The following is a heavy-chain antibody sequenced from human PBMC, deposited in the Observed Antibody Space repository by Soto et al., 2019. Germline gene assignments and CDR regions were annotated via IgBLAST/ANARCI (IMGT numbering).Heavy chain of an antibody. D-gene: IGHD3-9*01. J-gene: IGHJ4*02. Sequence: SGPTLVNPTAPLTLTCTVSGFSLSNARMGVSWIRQPPGKALEWLAHIFSNDEKSYSTSLKSRLTISKDTSKSQVVLTMSNMDPVDTATYYCARNSHFDWLLYDYWGQGTLVTVSS. CDR2: IFSNDEK. V-gene: IGHV2-26*01. CDR3: ARNSHFDWLLYDY. CDR1: GFSLSNARMG.